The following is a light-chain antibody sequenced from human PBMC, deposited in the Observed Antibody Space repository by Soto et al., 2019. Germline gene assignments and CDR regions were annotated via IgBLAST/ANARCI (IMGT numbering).Light chain of an antibody. CDR1: QSVSSY. V-gene: IGKV3-11*01. CDR3: QQRSNWPPIT. J-gene: IGKJ5*01. CDR2: DAS. Sequence: EIVLTQSPATLSLSPGERATLSCRASQSVSSYLAWYQQKPGQAPRLLIYDASNRATGIPARFSGSGSGTDFTLTISSLEPEDFAVYYWQQRSNWPPITFAQGTRLEIK.